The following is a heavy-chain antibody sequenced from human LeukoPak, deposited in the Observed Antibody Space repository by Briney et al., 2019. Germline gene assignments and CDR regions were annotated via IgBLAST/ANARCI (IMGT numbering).Heavy chain of an antibody. Sequence: PGGSLRLSCAASEFTFTNFWMSWVRQAPGKGLEWVANTNRDGSEKYYVDSVKGRVTISRDNAMNFLYLQLNSLRVDDTAVYYCARDSASCRGCAFDIWGQGTVDTVSS. CDR1: EFTFTNFW. CDR2: TNRDGSEK. J-gene: IGHJ3*02. CDR3: ARDSASCRGCAFDI. V-gene: IGHV3-7*01. D-gene: IGHD2-2*01.